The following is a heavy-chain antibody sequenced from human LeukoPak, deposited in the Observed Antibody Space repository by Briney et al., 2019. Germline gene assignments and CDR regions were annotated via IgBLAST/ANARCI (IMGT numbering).Heavy chain of an antibody. Sequence: GGSLRLSCAASGFTFVSYTMNWVREAPGKGLDWVSSISSSSTYINYADSVKGRFTISRDNAKNSLSLQMNSLRAEDTAVYYCARDYGSGNYFLYFDSWGQGTLVTVSS. CDR1: GFTFVSYT. J-gene: IGHJ4*02. D-gene: IGHD3-10*01. CDR3: ARDYGSGNYFLYFDS. V-gene: IGHV3-21*01. CDR2: ISSSSTYI.